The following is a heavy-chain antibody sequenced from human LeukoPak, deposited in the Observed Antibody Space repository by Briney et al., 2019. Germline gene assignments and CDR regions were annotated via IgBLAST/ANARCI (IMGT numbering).Heavy chain of an antibody. Sequence: PGGSLRLSCAASGFTFDDYAMHWVRQAPGKGLEGVSLISGDGGSTYYADSVKGRFTISRDNSKNSLYLQMNSLRTEDTALYYCAKDRLLVEGWLQSIGGTEDYFDYWGQGTLVTVSS. CDR2: ISGDGGST. CDR1: GFTFDDYA. D-gene: IGHD5-24*01. J-gene: IGHJ4*02. CDR3: AKDRLLVEGWLQSIGGTEDYFDY. V-gene: IGHV3-43*02.